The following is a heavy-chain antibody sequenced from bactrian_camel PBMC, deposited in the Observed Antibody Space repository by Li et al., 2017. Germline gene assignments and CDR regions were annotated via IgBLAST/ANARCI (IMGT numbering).Heavy chain of an antibody. Sequence: QVQLVESGGGSVESGGSLRLSCAASGFTSGTYSMGWFRQAPGKGLEWVSGIYSDGSNPYYADSVKGRFTLSKDNAKNTVYLQMNSVKPEDTAVYYCAADPRRPVPAPDGGRCRGRGYWGQGTQVTVS. CDR1: GFTSGTYS. CDR3: AADPRRPVPAPDGGRCRGRGY. J-gene: IGHJ6*01. V-gene: IGHV3S6*01. D-gene: IGHD6*01. CDR2: IYSDGSNP.